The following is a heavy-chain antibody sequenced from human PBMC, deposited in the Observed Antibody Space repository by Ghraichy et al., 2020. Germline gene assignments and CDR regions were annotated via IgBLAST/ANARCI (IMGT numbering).Heavy chain of an antibody. V-gene: IGHV2-26*01. CDR3: ARRLEFNTMIVVFDP. J-gene: IGHJ5*02. CDR2: IFSNDEK. Sequence: SGPTLVKPTETLTLTCTVSGFSLSNARMGVSWIRQPPGKALEWLAHIFSNDEKSYSTSLKSRLTISKDTSKSQVVLTMTNMDPVDTATYYCARRLEFNTMIVVFDPWGQGTLVTVSS. D-gene: IGHD3-22*01. CDR1: GFSLSNARMG.